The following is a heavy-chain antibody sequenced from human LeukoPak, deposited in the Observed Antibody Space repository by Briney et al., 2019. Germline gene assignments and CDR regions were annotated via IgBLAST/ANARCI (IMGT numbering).Heavy chain of an antibody. J-gene: IGHJ5*02. Sequence: GASVKVSCKVSGYTLTELSMHWVRQAPGKGLEWMGGFDPEDGETIYAQKFQGRVTMTEDTSTDTAYMELSSLRSEDTAVYYCATVGNYYGSGSYYYWFDPWGQGTLVTVSS. CDR2: FDPEDGET. D-gene: IGHD3-10*01. CDR1: GYTLTELS. CDR3: ATVGNYYGSGSYYYWFDP. V-gene: IGHV1-24*01.